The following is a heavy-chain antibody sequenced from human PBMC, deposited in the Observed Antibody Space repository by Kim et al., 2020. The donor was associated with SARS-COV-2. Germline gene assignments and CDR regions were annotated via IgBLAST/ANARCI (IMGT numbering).Heavy chain of an antibody. Sequence: KGRFTISRDNSKNKLYLQMNSLRAEDTAVYYCAKVQAAEQYYYYYYGMDVWGQGTTVTVSS. J-gene: IGHJ6*02. D-gene: IGHD6-13*01. V-gene: IGHV3-23*01. CDR3: AKVQAAEQYYYYYYGMDV.